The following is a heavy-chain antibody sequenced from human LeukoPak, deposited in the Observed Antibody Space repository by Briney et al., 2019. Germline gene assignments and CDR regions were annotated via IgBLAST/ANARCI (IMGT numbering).Heavy chain of an antibody. CDR2: INHSGST. Sequence: SETLSLTCAVYGGPFSDYYWSWIRQPPGKGLEWIGKINHSGSTNYSPSLKSRVTISIDTSKNQFSLKPNSMTAADTAVYYCARGEGARDGYNYAGPFYFDYWGHGTLVTVSS. V-gene: IGHV4-34*01. D-gene: IGHD5-24*01. CDR3: ARGEGARDGYNYAGPFYFDY. CDR1: GGPFSDYY. J-gene: IGHJ4*01.